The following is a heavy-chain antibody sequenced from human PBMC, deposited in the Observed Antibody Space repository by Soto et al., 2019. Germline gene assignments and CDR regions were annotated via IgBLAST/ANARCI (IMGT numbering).Heavy chain of an antibody. CDR2: IYYSGGT. CDR3: ARNVDTARAYYFDY. Sequence: ETLSLTCSVAGGSINPYYWSWVRQPPGKGLEWIGYIYYSGGTSYNPSLRSRVTISVDTSKNQFSLKLRSVTAADTAVYYCARNVDTARAYYFDYWGQGMQVTVSS. CDR1: GGSINPYY. D-gene: IGHD5-18*01. V-gene: IGHV4-59*01. J-gene: IGHJ4*02.